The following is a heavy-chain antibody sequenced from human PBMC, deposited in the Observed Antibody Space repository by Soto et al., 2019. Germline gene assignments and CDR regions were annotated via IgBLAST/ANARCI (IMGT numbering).Heavy chain of an antibody. V-gene: IGHV1-2*04. D-gene: IGHD3-22*01. CDR3: ARDFGYEHYDTSGYDFDY. Sequence: QVQLVQSGAEVKKPGASVKVSCKASGYTFTDYYINWVRQAPGQGLEWMGWINPNSGDTNYAQKFQGWVTMTRDTSISTAYMELSRLRSDDTAVYYCARDFGYEHYDTSGYDFDYWGQGTLVAVSS. CDR1: GYTFTDYY. J-gene: IGHJ4*02. CDR2: INPNSGDT.